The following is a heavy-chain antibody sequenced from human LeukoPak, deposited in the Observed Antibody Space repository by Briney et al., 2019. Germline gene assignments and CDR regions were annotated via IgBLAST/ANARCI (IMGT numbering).Heavy chain of an antibody. CDR2: IIPIFGTA. V-gene: IGHV1-69*05. D-gene: IGHD3-10*01. CDR1: GGTFSSYA. J-gene: IGHJ6*03. Sequence: ASVKVSCKASGGTFSSYAISWVRQAPGQGLEWMGGIIPIFGTANYAQKFQGRVTITTDESTSTAYMELSSLRSEDTAVYCCAIPRFGELGSTNYYYYMDVWGKGTTVTVSS. CDR3: AIPRFGELGSTNYYYYMDV.